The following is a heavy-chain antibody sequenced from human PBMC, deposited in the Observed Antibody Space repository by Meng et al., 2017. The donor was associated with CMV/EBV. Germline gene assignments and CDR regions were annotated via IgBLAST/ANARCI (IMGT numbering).Heavy chain of an antibody. J-gene: IGHJ4*02. CDR1: GFTFSSYW. D-gene: IGHD1-1*01. V-gene: IGHV3-7*01. CDR3: TRDWNDGLRY. Sequence: GESLKISCAASGFTFSSYWMSWVRQAPGKGLEWVANIKQDGSEKYYVDSVKGRFTISRDNAKNSLYLQMNSLRAEDTAVYYCTRDWNDGLRYWGQGTLVTVSS. CDR2: IKQDGSEK.